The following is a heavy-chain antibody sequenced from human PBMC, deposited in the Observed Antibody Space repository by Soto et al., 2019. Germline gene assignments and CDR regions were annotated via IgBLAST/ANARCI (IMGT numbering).Heavy chain of an antibody. CDR1: GYTFTSYD. J-gene: IGHJ4*02. CDR3: ARSIVVVTALDH. Sequence: GASVKVSCKASGYTFTSYDMHWVRQAPGQRLEWMGWINAGNGNTKYSQKFQGRVTITRDTSASTAYMELSSLRSEDTAVYYCARSIVVVTALDHWGQGTLVTVSS. CDR2: INAGNGNT. V-gene: IGHV1-3*01. D-gene: IGHD2-21*02.